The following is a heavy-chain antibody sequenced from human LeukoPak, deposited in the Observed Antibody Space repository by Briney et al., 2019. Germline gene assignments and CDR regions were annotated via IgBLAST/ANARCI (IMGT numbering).Heavy chain of an antibody. CDR3: AKDRWSIGTGDAFDI. V-gene: IGHV3-23*01. D-gene: IGHD6-13*01. Sequence: GGSLRLSCAASGFTLSSYAMSWVRQAPGKGLEWVSAISGSGGSTYYADSVKGRFTISRDNSKNTLYLQMNSLRAEDTAVYYCAKDRWSIGTGDAFDIWGQGTMVTVSS. CDR2: ISGSGGST. J-gene: IGHJ3*02. CDR1: GFTLSSYA.